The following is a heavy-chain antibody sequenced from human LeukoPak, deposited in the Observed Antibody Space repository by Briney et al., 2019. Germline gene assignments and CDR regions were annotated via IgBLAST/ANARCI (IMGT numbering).Heavy chain of an antibody. CDR3: ARVLPVGYSSGYFFGY. Sequence: GGSLRLSCAASGFTVSSNYMSWVRQAPGKGLEWVSVIYSGGSTYYADSVKGRFTISRDNSKNTLYLQMNSLRAGDTAVYYCARVLPVGYSSGYFFGYWGQGTLVTVSS. V-gene: IGHV3-66*02. D-gene: IGHD3-22*01. CDR1: GFTVSSNY. J-gene: IGHJ4*02. CDR2: IYSGGST.